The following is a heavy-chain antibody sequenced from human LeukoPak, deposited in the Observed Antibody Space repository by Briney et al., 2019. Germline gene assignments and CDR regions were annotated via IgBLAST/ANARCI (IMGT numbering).Heavy chain of an antibody. CDR2: ISRSGDTI. J-gene: IGHJ4*02. V-gene: IGHV3-48*03. CDR1: GFXYSNYE. CDR3: ARSGYDEVFDY. Sequence: PGGSLRLSYAASGFXYSNYEMNWVRQAPGKGLEWVSYISRSGDTIYYADSVKGRFTISRDNAEKSVFMQMNSLRAEDTATYFCARSGYDEVFDYWGQGTLVTVSS. D-gene: IGHD5-12*01.